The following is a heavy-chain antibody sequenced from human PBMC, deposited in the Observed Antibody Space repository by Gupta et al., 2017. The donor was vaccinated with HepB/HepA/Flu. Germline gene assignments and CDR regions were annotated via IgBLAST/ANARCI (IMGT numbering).Heavy chain of an antibody. Sequence: EVQLLESGGGLVPHGGSLRLSCAASAFTFARYGMSWARQAPGRGLGWVASIGRDTSKTYYADSMKGRFTISRDNSKNMLFLQMNSLRADDTAVYFCAKRDSSGKYYFDYWGQGTLVTVSS. V-gene: IGHV3-23*01. CDR2: IGRDTSKT. J-gene: IGHJ4*02. D-gene: IGHD6-19*01. CDR3: AKRDSSGKYYFDY. CDR1: AFTFARYG.